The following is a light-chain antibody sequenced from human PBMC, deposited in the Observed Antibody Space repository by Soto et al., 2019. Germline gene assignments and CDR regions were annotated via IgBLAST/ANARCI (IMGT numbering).Light chain of an antibody. CDR2: AAS. V-gene: IGKV1-39*01. CDR3: QNSHSTPLT. CDR1: QSISNY. Sequence: DIQMTQSPSSLSASVGDRVTITCRASQSISNYLHWYHQKPGQAPKLLIYAASHLQHGVASRFSGSGSGTDFTLTITNLQPEDFVTYYCQNSHSTPLTVGGGTTVDVK. J-gene: IGKJ4*01.